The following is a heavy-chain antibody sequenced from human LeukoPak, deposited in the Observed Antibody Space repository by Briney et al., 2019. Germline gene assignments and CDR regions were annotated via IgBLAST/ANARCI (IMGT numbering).Heavy chain of an antibody. Sequence: PGGSLRLSCAASELTVSSEYMTWVRQAPGKGLEWVSVIYSGGSTYHADSVKGRFTISRDNSKNTVYLQMNSLRAEDTAVYYCARISRSMVDVWGKGTTVTISS. CDR1: ELTVSSEY. CDR3: ARISRSMVDV. CDR2: IYSGGST. V-gene: IGHV3-53*01. J-gene: IGHJ6*04. D-gene: IGHD5-24*01.